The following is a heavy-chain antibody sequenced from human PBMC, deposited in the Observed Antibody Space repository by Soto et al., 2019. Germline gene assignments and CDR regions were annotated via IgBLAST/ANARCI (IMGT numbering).Heavy chain of an antibody. J-gene: IGHJ3*02. CDR2: ISTYSGNI. Sequence: ASVKVSCKASGYTFTNHGISWVRQAPGQGLEWMGWISTYSGNINYAPKFQGKVTMTADSSTSTAYMELSSLRSEDTAMYYCARAQYNWNDDDAFDIWGQGTMVTVSS. D-gene: IGHD1-20*01. V-gene: IGHV1-18*01. CDR3: ARAQYNWNDDDAFDI. CDR1: GYTFTNHG.